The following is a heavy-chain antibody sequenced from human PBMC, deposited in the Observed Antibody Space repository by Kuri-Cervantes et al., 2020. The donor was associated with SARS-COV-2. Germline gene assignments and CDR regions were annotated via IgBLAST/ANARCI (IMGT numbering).Heavy chain of an antibody. CDR1: NDSINNNLYY. CDR2: IYYTGNT. D-gene: IGHD3-3*01. Sequence: SETLSLTCTASNDSINNNLYYWAWIRQPPGKGLEWIATIYYTGNTYYSPSLKSRVTISVDTSKNQFSLKLSSVTAADTAVYYCARHVSYYDFWSGYYHYNTAWYFDLWGRGTLVTVSS. J-gene: IGHJ2*01. V-gene: IGHV4-39*01. CDR3: ARHVSYYDFWSGYYHYNTAWYFDL.